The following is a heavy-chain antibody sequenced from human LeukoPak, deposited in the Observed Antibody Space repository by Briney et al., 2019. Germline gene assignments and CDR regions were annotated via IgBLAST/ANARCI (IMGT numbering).Heavy chain of an antibody. D-gene: IGHD1-26*01. CDR1: GFTFSSYA. V-gene: IGHV3-30*04. Sequence: PGRSLRLSCVTSGFTFSSYAMPWVRHAPGKGLEWVAVISYDGSDKYYADSVKGRFTISRDNSENTLYLQMNSLRVEDTAVYYCARATSVGATTLDYWGQGTLVTDSP. CDR2: ISYDGSDK. CDR3: ARATSVGATTLDY. J-gene: IGHJ4*02.